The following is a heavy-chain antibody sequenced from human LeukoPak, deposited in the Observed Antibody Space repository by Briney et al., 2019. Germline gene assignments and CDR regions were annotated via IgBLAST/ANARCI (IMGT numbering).Heavy chain of an antibody. CDR3: ARDGIASSRGAFDI. V-gene: IGHV3-69-1*01. J-gene: IGHJ3*02. Sequence: GGSLRLSCAASGFTFSSYTMNWVRQAPGKGLEWVSTVSAGSDVHYADSVKGRFTISRDNAKNSLYLQMNSLRDEDTAVYYCARDGIASSRGAFDIWGQGTMVTVSS. CDR1: GFTFSSYT. D-gene: IGHD6-13*01. CDR2: VSAGSDV.